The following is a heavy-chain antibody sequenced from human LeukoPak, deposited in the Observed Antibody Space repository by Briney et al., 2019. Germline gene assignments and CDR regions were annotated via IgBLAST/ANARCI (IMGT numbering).Heavy chain of an antibody. CDR1: GGTFSSYA. Sequence: SVKVSCKASGGTFSSYAISWVRQAPGQGLEWMGGIIPIFATANYAQKFQGRVTITADESTSTAYMELSSLRSEDTAVYYRARGPITTRSHFDYWGQGTLVTVSS. J-gene: IGHJ4*02. CDR3: ARGPITTRSHFDY. V-gene: IGHV1-69*01. D-gene: IGHD3-22*01. CDR2: IIPIFATA.